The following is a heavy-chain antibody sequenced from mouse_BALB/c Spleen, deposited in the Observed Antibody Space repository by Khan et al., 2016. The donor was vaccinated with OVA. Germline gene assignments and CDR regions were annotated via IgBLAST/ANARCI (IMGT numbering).Heavy chain of an antibody. J-gene: IGHJ3*01. Sequence: QVQLKESGAELVRPGVSVKISCKGSGYKFTDFTMHWVKQSHAKSLEWIGVISTYYGDATYNQKFKGKATMTVDKSSNTAYMELARLTSEDSAIYYVARGGGGDRFAYWGQGTLVTVSA. CDR3: ARGGGGDRFAY. CDR1: GYKFTDFT. V-gene: IGHV1S137*01. CDR2: ISTYYGDA.